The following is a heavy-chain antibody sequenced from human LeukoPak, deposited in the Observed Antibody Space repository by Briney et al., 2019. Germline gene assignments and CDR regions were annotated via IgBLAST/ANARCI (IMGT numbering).Heavy chain of an antibody. J-gene: IGHJ4*02. V-gene: IGHV3-64D*06. CDR3: VKGRAVAGRFDY. CDR1: EFTFSTSA. Sequence: TGGSLRLSCSASEFTFSTSAMHWVRQAPGKGLEYVSGISSNGATTYYADSVKARFTISRDNSKNMLYLQMSSLRTEDTAVYSCVKGRAVAGRFDYWGQGTLVTVSS. CDR2: ISSNGATT. D-gene: IGHD6-19*01.